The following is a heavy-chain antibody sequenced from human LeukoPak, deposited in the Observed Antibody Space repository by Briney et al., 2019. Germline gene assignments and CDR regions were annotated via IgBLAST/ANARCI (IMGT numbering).Heavy chain of an antibody. J-gene: IGHJ4*02. CDR1: GYTFTSYY. D-gene: IGHD4-17*01. V-gene: IGHV1-46*01. Sequence: ASVKVSCKASGYTFTSYYMHWVRQAPGQGLEWMGIINPSGGSTSYAQKFQGRVTMTRDTSTSTAYMELSSLRSEDTAVYYCAVSFYGDYVGYWGQGTLVTVSS. CDR2: INPSGGST. CDR3: AVSFYGDYVGY.